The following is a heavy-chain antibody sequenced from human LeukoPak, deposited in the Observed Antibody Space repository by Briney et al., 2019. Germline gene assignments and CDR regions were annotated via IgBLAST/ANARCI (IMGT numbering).Heavy chain of an antibody. CDR1: GFTFSSYA. D-gene: IGHD2-15*01. Sequence: GGSLRLSCAASGFTFSSYAMSWVRQAPGKGLEWVSAISGSGGSAYYADSVKGRFTISRDNSKNTLYLQMNSLRAEDTAVYYCAKTGVALDAFDIWGQGTMVTVSS. CDR3: AKTGVALDAFDI. CDR2: ISGSGGSA. J-gene: IGHJ3*02. V-gene: IGHV3-23*01.